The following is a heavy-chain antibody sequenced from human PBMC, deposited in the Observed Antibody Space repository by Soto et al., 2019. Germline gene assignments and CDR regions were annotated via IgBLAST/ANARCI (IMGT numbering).Heavy chain of an antibody. J-gene: IGHJ4*02. Sequence: QVQLVESGGGVVQPGRSLRLSCAASGFTFSSYGMHWVRQAPGKGLEWVAAIWYDGRNIYYADSVKGRFTISRDNSKNTLYLQMNRLRADDTAVYYCARNGQLGPGGRYYFDSWGQGTLVTVSS. CDR1: GFTFSSYG. CDR3: ARNGQLGPGGRYYFDS. D-gene: IGHD6-6*01. V-gene: IGHV3-33*01. CDR2: IWYDGRNI.